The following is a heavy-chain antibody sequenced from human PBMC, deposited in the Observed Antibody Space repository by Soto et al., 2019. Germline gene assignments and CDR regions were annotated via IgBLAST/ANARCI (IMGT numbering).Heavy chain of an antibody. Sequence: QVQLQESGPGLVKPSETLSLTCTVSGGSISSYYWSWIRQPPGKGLEWIGYIYSSGTTNYNPSLKSRVTISVDTSKNQFSLSLSSVTAAETAVYYCARHTRTAGGGRYFDCWGQGTLVTVSS. V-gene: IGHV4-59*08. CDR3: ARHTRTAGGGRYFDC. D-gene: IGHD3-16*01. CDR2: IYSSGTT. J-gene: IGHJ4*02. CDR1: GGSISSYY.